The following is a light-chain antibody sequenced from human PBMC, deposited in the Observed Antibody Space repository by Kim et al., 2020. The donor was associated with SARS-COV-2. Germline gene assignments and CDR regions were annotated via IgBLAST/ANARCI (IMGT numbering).Light chain of an antibody. CDR3: QQYGSSPYT. CDR1: QTVSSNY. J-gene: IGKJ2*01. V-gene: IGKV3-20*01. Sequence: EIVLTQNPGTLSLSPGERATLSCRASQTVSSNYLAWYQQRPGQAPRLLISGASNRATGIPDKFSGSGSGTDFTLTISRLEPEDFAVYYCQQYGSSPYTFGQGTKLEIK. CDR2: GAS.